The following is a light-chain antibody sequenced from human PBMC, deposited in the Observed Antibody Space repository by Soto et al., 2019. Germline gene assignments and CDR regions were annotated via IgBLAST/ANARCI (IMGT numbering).Light chain of an antibody. Sequence: DIQMTQSPSTLSASVGDRVTITCRASQSISSWLAWYQQKPGKAPKLLIYKASSLESGVPSRFSGSGSRTEFTLTISSLQPDDFATYSCQQYNSSPWTFGQGTKVEIK. J-gene: IGKJ1*01. CDR3: QQYNSSPWT. CDR2: KAS. CDR1: QSISSW. V-gene: IGKV1-5*03.